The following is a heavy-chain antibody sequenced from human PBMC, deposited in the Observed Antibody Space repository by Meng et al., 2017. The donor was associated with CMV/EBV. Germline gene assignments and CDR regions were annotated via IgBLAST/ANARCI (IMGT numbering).Heavy chain of an antibody. D-gene: IGHD1-14*01. CDR1: GGSISSYY. V-gene: IGHV4-59*01. CDR3: ARDLPGGWFDP. Sequence: GSLRLSCTVSGGSISSYYWSWIRQPPGKGLEWIGYIYYSGSTNYNPSLKSRVTISVDTSKNQYSLKLSSVTAADTAAYYCARDLPGGWFDPWGQGTLVTVSS. CDR2: IYYSGST. J-gene: IGHJ5*02.